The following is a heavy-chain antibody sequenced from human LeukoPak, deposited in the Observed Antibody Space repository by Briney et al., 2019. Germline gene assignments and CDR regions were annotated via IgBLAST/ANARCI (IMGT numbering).Heavy chain of an antibody. Sequence: GGSLRLSCAASGFTFSSHGMHWVRQAPGKGLEWVAFIQYDGSNKYYADSVKGRFTISRDNSKNTLYLQMNSLRVEDSAVYYCTRRGAVAGTLDYWGQGTLVTVSS. CDR3: TRRGAVAGTLDY. D-gene: IGHD6-19*01. CDR2: IQYDGSNK. V-gene: IGHV3-30*02. J-gene: IGHJ4*02. CDR1: GFTFSSHG.